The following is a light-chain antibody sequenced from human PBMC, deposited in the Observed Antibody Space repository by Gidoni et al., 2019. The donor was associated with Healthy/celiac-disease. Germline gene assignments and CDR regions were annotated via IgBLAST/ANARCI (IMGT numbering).Light chain of an antibody. V-gene: IGLV1-40*01. CDR3: QSYDSSLSGSVV. Sequence: QSVLTQPPSVSGAPGKGVTISCTGTSSNIGAGYDVPWYQQLPGTAPKLLIYGNSNRPSGFPDRFSGSKSGTSASLAITGLQAEDEADYYCQSYDSSLSGSVVFGGGTKLTVL. CDR1: SSNIGAGYD. J-gene: IGLJ2*01. CDR2: GNS.